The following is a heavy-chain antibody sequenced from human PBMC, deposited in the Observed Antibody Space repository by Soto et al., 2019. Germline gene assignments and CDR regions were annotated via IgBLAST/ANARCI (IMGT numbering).Heavy chain of an antibody. Sequence: EVQLVESGGGLIQPGGSLRLSCAASGFTVSSNYMSWVRQAPGKGLEWVSVIYSGGSTYYADSVKGRFTISRDNSKNTLYLQMNSLRAEDTAVYYCARDADFWGGWFDPWGQGTLVTVSS. CDR3: ARDADFWGGWFDP. V-gene: IGHV3-53*01. CDR2: IYSGGST. D-gene: IGHD3-3*01. J-gene: IGHJ5*02. CDR1: GFTVSSNY.